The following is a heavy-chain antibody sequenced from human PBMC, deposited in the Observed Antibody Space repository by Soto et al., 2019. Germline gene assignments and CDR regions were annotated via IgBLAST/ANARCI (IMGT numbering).Heavy chain of an antibody. D-gene: IGHD6-19*01. V-gene: IGHV1-69*01. CDR3: ARGPIVYRRLVGGGDYYYYGMDV. Sequence: QVQLVQSGAEVKKPGSSVKVSCKASGGTFSSYAISWVRQAPGQGLEWMGGIIPIFGTANYAQKFQGRVTITADESTSTAYMELSSLRSEDTAVYYCARGPIVYRRLVGGGDYYYYGMDVWGQGTTVTVSS. CDR2: IIPIFGTA. CDR1: GGTFSSYA. J-gene: IGHJ6*02.